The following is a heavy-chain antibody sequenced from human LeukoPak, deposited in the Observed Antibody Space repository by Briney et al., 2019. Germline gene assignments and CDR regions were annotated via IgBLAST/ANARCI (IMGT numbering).Heavy chain of an antibody. D-gene: IGHD7-27*01. CDR3: ARDRTGCLDY. V-gene: IGHV4-59*11. Sequence: SETLSLTCTVSGGSISSHYWSWIRQPPGKGLEWIGYIYYSGSTNYNPSLKSRVTISVDTSKNQFSLKLSSVTAAGTAVYYCARDRTGCLDYWGQGTLVTVSS. CDR1: GGSISSHY. J-gene: IGHJ4*02. CDR2: IYYSGST.